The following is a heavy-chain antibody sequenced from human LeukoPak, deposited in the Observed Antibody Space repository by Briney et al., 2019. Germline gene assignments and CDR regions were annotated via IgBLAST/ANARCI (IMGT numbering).Heavy chain of an antibody. CDR2: IYYSGTT. CDR3: VARNGDYSYMDV. CDR1: GGSIINRSYY. Sequence: SETLSLTCTVPGGSIINRSYYWDWIRQPPGKGQEWIGSIYYSGTTYYNPSLKSRVTISVDASKNQFSLKLSSVPAADTAVYYCVARNGDYSYMDVWGKGTTVTVSS. V-gene: IGHV4-39*01. D-gene: IGHD1-1*01. J-gene: IGHJ6*03.